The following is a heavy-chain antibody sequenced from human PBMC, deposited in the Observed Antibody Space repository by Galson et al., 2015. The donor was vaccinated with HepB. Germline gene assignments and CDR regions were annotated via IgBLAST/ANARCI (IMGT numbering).Heavy chain of an antibody. CDR2: INTKTGNP. Sequence: SVKVSCKASGYTFTNYAMNWVRQAPGQGLEWMGWINTKTGNPTYAQGFTGRFVFSLDTSVSTAYLQISSLKAEDTAAFYCARDGMGYGIDYWGQGTQVTVSS. D-gene: IGHD4-17*01. CDR1: GYTFTNYA. V-gene: IGHV7-4-1*02. J-gene: IGHJ4*02. CDR3: ARDGMGYGIDY.